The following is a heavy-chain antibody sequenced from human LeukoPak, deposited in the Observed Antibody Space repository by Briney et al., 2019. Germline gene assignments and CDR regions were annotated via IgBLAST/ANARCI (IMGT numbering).Heavy chain of an antibody. J-gene: IGHJ4*02. V-gene: IGHV3-23*01. Sequence: GGSLRLSCAASGFTFTSYAMSWVRQAPGKGLEWVSAISDGGDYTYYADSVKGRFTISRDNSKNTLYLQMNSLRAEDTAVYYCAKDTYSYALPPFDYWGQGTLVTVSS. CDR3: AKDTYSYALPPFDY. CDR1: GFTFTSYA. D-gene: IGHD5-18*01. CDR2: ISDGGDYT.